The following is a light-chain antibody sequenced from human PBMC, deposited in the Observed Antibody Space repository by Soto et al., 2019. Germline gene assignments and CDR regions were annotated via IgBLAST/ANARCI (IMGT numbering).Light chain of an antibody. V-gene: IGKV1-5*01. J-gene: IGKJ4*01. CDR2: DAS. Sequence: DIQMTQSPSTLSASVGDRVTITCRASQSISSWLAWYQQKPGKAPKLLIYDASSLESGVPSRFSGSGSGTEFTLTISSLQPDDFSTYYGQQYSRLTFGGGTKVEIK. CDR3: QQYSRLT. CDR1: QSISSW.